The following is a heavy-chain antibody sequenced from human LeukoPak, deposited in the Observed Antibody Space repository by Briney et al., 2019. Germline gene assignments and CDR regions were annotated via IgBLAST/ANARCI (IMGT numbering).Heavy chain of an antibody. CDR2: IIPIFGTA. CDR3: ARAFNGDYYDSSGYYS. Sequence: GASVKVSCKASGYTFTSYDINWVRQAPGQGLEWMGGIIPIFGTANYAQKFQGRVTITTDESTSTAYMELSSLRSEDTAVYYCARAFNGDYYDSSGYYSWGQGTLVTVSS. J-gene: IGHJ4*02. V-gene: IGHV1-69*05. D-gene: IGHD3-22*01. CDR1: GYTFTSYD.